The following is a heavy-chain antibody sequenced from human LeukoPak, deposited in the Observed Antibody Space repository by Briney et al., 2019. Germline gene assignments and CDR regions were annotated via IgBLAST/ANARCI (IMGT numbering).Heavy chain of an antibody. D-gene: IGHD1-1*01. CDR1: DGSISSSNW. J-gene: IGHJ4*02. CDR3: ARVNINNWHSCDY. Sequence: SETLSLTCGVSDGSISSSNWWGWVRQPPGKGLEWIGEIYHSGSPNYNPSLKSRVTISVDKSRNHFSLNLSSVTAADTAVYYCARVNINNWHSCDYWGQGTLVTVSS. V-gene: IGHV4/OR15-8*01. CDR2: IYHSGSP.